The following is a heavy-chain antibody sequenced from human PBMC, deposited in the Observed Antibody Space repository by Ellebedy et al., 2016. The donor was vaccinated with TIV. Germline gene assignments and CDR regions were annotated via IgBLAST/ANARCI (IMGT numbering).Heavy chain of an antibody. CDR2: IYYSGST. J-gene: IGHJ2*01. Sequence: MPSETLSLTCTVSGGSLTNHFWSWIRQPPGKGPEWIASIYYSGSTNYNPSLKSGVTISVDTSKNQISLTLMSSVSAADTAVYYCARVAITAAVGGGYFDLWGRGTLVTVSS. V-gene: IGHV4-59*11. D-gene: IGHD6-13*01. CDR3: ARVAITAAVGGGYFDL. CDR1: GGSLTNHF.